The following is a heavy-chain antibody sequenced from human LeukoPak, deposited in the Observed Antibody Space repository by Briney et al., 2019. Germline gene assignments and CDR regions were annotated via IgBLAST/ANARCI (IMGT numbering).Heavy chain of an antibody. CDR2: IYHSGST. V-gene: IGHV4-30-2*01. CDR3: ARDRYGDHTYFDY. D-gene: IGHD4-17*01. J-gene: IGHJ4*02. Sequence: PSETLSLTCAVSGGSISSGGYSWSWIRQPPGTGLEWIGYIYHSGSTYYNPSLKSRVTISVDRSKNQFSLKLSSVTAADTAVYYCARDRYGDHTYFDYWGQGTLVTVSS. CDR1: GGSISSGGYS.